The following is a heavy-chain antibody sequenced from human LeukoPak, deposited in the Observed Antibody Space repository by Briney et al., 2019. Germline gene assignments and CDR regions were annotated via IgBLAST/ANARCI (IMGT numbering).Heavy chain of an antibody. V-gene: IGHV3-23*01. CDR3: TRKTPGRTPFDY. CDR2: VGTSADT. Sequence: GGSLRLSCLASGFTFSSYAMDWVRQAPGQGLQWVSAVGTSADTYYADSVRGRFTISRDNSKNTLYLQMGSLRAEDTAKYYCTRKTPGRTPFDYWGQGTLVTVSS. J-gene: IGHJ4*02. CDR1: GFTFSSYA. D-gene: IGHD2-15*01.